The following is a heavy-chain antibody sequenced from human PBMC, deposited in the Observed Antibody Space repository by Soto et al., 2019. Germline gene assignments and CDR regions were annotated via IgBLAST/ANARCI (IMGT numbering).Heavy chain of an antibody. CDR3: ARVYYDILTGYYRSWFDP. D-gene: IGHD3-9*01. J-gene: IGHJ5*02. CDR2: ITTYNGYT. V-gene: IGHV1-18*01. Sequence: ASVKVSCKASGYTFSSYGISWVRQAPGQGLEWMGWITTYNGYTNYAQRLQGRVTMTTDTSTSTAYMELRSLRSDDTAVYYCARVYYDILTGYYRSWFDPWGQGTLVTVSS. CDR1: GYTFSSYG.